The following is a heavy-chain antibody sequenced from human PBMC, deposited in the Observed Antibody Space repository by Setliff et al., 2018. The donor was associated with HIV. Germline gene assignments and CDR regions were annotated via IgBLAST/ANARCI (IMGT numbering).Heavy chain of an antibody. CDR3: AKVGDYSGFGEFATLDS. V-gene: IGHV1-2*06. CDR2: ISPNSGGT. J-gene: IGHJ4*02. D-gene: IGHD3-10*01. Sequence: ASVKVSCKASGYSFTDYYIHWVRQAPGQGLEWVGRISPNSGGTNYAVKFQGRVTMTRDTSITTVYMEVSRLTFDDTAFYYCAKVGDYSGFGEFATLDSWGQGTLVPSPQ. CDR1: GYSFTDYY.